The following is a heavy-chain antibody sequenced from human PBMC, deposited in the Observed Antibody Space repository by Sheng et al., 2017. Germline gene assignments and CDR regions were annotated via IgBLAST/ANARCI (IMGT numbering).Heavy chain of an antibody. D-gene: IGHD3-22*01. J-gene: IGHJ6*03. V-gene: IGHV3-23*01. CDR3: AKSTIGDSSGYYDYYYYYYYMDV. Sequence: EVQLLESGGGLVQPGGSLRLSCAASGFTFSSYAMSWVRQAPGKGLEWVSAISGSGGSTYYADSVKGRFTISRDNSKNTLYLQMNSLRAEDTAVYYCAKSTIGDSSGYYDYYYYYYYMDVWGKGPRSPSP. CDR2: ISGSGGST. CDR1: GFTFSSYA.